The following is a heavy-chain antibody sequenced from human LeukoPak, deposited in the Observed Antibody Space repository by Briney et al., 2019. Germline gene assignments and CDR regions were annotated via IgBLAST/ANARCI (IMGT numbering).Heavy chain of an antibody. CDR3: ARGKVRYCSGGSCYSGGWFDP. CDR2: INHSGST. V-gene: IGHV4-34*01. D-gene: IGHD2-15*01. CDR1: GGYFGGYY. J-gene: IGHJ5*02. Sequence: PSETLSLTCAVYGGYFGGYYWSWIRQPPGKGLEWIGEINHSGSTNYNPSLKSRVTISVDTSKNQFSLKLSSVTAADTAVYYCARGKVRYCSGGSCYSGGWFDPWGQGTLVTVSS.